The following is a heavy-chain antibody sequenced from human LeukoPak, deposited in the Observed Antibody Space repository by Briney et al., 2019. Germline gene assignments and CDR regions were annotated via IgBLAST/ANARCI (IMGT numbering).Heavy chain of an antibody. V-gene: IGHV4-31*11. Sequence: SQTLSLTCAVSGGSISSSVYYWTWIRQHPGKGLEWIGYIYYSGITYYNLSLQGRVIISVDTSKNQFSLKVSSVTAADTAVYFCARGLTGMAAGGTWFDPWGQGTLVTVSS. CDR1: GGSISSSVYY. J-gene: IGHJ5*02. D-gene: IGHD6-13*01. CDR3: ARGLTGMAAGGTWFDP. CDR2: IYYSGIT.